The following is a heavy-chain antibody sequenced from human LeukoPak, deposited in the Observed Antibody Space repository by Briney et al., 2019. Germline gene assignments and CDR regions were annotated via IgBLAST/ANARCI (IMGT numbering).Heavy chain of an antibody. CDR3: ARGSWITGTTSYYYHMDV. V-gene: IGHV1-24*01. J-gene: IGHJ6*03. CDR1: GYTLTELS. D-gene: IGHD1-7*01. CDR2: FDPEDGET. Sequence: GASVKVSCKVSGYTLTELSMHWVRQAPGKGLEWMGGFDPEDGETIYAQKFQGRVTMTEDTSTDTAYMELSSLRSEDTAVYYCARGSWITGTTSYYYHMDVWGKGTTVTVSS.